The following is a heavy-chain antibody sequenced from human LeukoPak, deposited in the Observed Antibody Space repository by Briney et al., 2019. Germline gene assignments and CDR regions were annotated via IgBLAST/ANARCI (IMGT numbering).Heavy chain of an antibody. Sequence: SETLSLTCTVSGGSISSYYWSWIRQPPGKGLEWIGYIYYSGSTNYNPSLKSRVTISVDTSKNQFSLKLSSVTAADTAVYYCARDRNAAFDIWGQGTMVTVSS. CDR1: GGSISSYY. J-gene: IGHJ3*02. CDR2: IYYSGST. V-gene: IGHV4-59*01. CDR3: ARDRNAAFDI.